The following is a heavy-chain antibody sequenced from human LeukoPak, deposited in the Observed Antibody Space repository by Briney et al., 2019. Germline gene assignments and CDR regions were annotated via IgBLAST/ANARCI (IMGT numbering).Heavy chain of an antibody. CDR3: AKDKYSPVRSMSEAAYYFDF. D-gene: IGHD6-13*01. CDR1: GFTFSSYG. V-gene: IGHV3-30*02. Sequence: PGGPLRLSCAASGFTFSSYGMHWVRQAPGKGLEWVAFIRYDGSNKYYADSVKGRFTISRDNSKNTLYLQMNSLRAEDTAVYYCAKDKYSPVRSMSEAAYYFDFWGPGTLVTVSS. CDR2: IRYDGSNK. J-gene: IGHJ4*02.